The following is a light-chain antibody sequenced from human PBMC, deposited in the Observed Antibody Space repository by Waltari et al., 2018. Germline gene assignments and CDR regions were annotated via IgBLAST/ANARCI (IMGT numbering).Light chain of an antibody. Sequence: QSVLTQPPPVSGAPGQRITLSCTGSSSNTGAGPALPRSQPFPGTAPKLLIFGESNRTSGVPDRFSGSKSGTSASLAITGLQAEDEADYYCQSFDSSLIADVIFGGGTKLTVL. CDR3: QSFDSSLIADVI. J-gene: IGLJ2*01. CDR2: GES. CDR1: SSNTGAGPA. V-gene: IGLV1-40*01.